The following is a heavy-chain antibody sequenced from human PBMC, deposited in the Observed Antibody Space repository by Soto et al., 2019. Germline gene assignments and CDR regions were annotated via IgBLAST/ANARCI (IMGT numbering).Heavy chain of an antibody. CDR3: ARGYCTTTICDPWFDP. CDR1: GGIYIRFP. CDR2: IYPGDSDT. D-gene: IGHD2-2*01. V-gene: IGHV5-51*01. Sequence: RASVKVSCPASGGIYIRFPIILVRQTPGKGLEWMGIIYPGDSDTRYSPSFQGQVTISADKSVTTAYLQWTSLKASDTAMYYCARGYCTTTICDPWFDPWGQGTLVTVSS. J-gene: IGHJ5*02.